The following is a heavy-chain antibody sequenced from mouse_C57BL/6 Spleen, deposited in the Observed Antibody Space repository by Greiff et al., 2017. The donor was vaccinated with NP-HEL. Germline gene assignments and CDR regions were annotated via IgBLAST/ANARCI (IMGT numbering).Heavy chain of an antibody. CDR3: ARSGATVVDYFDY. Sequence: VQLQQSGAELAKPGASVKPSCKASGYTFTSYWMHWVKQRPGQGLEWIGYINPSSGYTKYNQKFKDKATLTADKSSSTAYMQLSSLTYEDSAVYYCARSGATVVDYFDYWGQGTTLTVSS. CDR1: GYTFTSYW. CDR2: INPSSGYT. J-gene: IGHJ2*01. D-gene: IGHD1-1*01. V-gene: IGHV1-7*01.